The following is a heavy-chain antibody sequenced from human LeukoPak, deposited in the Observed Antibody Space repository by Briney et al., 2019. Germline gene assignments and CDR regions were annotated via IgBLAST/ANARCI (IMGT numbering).Heavy chain of an antibody. CDR3: ARGEVGATTWFGDY. V-gene: IGHV3-30-3*01. CDR1: GFTFSSYA. Sequence: PGRSLRLSCAASGFTFSSYAMHWVRQVPGKGLEWVAVISYDGSNKYYADSVKGRFTISRDNSKNTLYLQMNSLRAEDTAVYYCARGEVGATTWFGDYWGQGTLVTVSS. CDR2: ISYDGSNK. J-gene: IGHJ4*02. D-gene: IGHD1-26*01.